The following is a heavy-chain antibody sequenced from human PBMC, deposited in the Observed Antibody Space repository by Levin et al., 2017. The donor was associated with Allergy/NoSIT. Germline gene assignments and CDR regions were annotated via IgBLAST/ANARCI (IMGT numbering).Heavy chain of an antibody. V-gene: IGHV3-30*18. CDR3: AKGGDFDY. CDR2: ITSDGSNK. D-gene: IGHD1-26*01. Sequence: LSLTCAASGFPFSIYGIQWVRQAPGKGLEWVALITSDGSNKYYADPVKGRFTISRDNSKNTVYLQMNSLRAEDTAVYYCAKGGDFDYWGLGTVVTVSS. CDR1: GFPFSIYG. J-gene: IGHJ4*02.